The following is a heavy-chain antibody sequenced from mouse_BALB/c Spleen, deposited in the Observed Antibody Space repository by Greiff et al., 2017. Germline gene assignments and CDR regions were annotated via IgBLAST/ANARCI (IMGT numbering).Heavy chain of an antibody. CDR1: GYSITSDYA. Sequence: DVQLQESGPGLVKPSQSLSLTCTVTGYSITSDYAWNWIRQFPGNKLEWMGYISYSGSTSYNPSLKSRISITRDTSKNQFFLQLNSVTTEDTATYYCARRNSYFDYWGQGTTLTVSS. CDR3: ARRNSYFDY. CDR2: ISYSGST. V-gene: IGHV3-2*02. J-gene: IGHJ2*01.